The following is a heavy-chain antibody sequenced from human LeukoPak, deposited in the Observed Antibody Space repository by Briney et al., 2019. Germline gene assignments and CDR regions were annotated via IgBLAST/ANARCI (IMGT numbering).Heavy chain of an antibody. J-gene: IGHJ4*02. CDR1: GFTFSDYY. CDR3: ARLGYNNFDY. Sequence: PGGSLRLSCAASGFTFSDYYMSRIRQAPGKGLEWVSYISSGGGTIDYADSVKGRFTISRDNAKNSLYLQMNSLGAEDTAFYYCARLGYNNFDYWGQGTLVTVSP. V-gene: IGHV3-11*01. CDR2: ISSGGGTI. D-gene: IGHD5-24*01.